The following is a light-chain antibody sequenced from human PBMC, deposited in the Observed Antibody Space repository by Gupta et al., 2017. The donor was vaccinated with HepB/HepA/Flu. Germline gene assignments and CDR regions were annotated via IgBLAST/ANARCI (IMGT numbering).Light chain of an antibody. CDR3: MQALQTPRT. Sequence: DLVMTQSPLSLPVTPGEAASISCRSSQSLLHSNGYNLLDWYLQKPGQSPQLLIYLGSNRASGVPDRFSGSGSGTDFTLKISRVEAEDVGVYFCMQALQTPRTFGQGTKVEIK. J-gene: IGKJ1*01. CDR2: LGS. V-gene: IGKV2-28*01. CDR1: QSLLHSNGYNL.